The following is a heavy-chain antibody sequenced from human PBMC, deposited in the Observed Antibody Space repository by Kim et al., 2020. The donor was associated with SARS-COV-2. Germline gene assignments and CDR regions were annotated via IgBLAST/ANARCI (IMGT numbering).Heavy chain of an antibody. CDR3: ARGGYGGNPDAFDI. J-gene: IGHJ3*02. Sequence: GGSLRLSCAASGFTFSSYDMHWVRQATGKGLEWVSAIGTAGDTYYPGSVKGRFTISRENAKNSLYLQMNSLRAGDTAVYYCARGGYGGNPDAFDIWGQGTMVTVSS. CDR1: GFTFSSYD. D-gene: IGHD4-17*01. V-gene: IGHV3-13*01. CDR2: IGTAGDT.